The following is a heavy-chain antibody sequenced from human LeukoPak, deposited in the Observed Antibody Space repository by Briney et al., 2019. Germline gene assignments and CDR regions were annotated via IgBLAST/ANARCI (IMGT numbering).Heavy chain of an antibody. CDR1: GFTVSSNY. J-gene: IGHJ1*01. CDR2: IYSGGST. V-gene: IGHV3-53*01. Sequence: GGSLRLSCAVSGFTVSSNYMSWVRQAPGKGLEWVSIIYSGGSTYYADSVKGRFTISRDNSKNTLYLQMNSLRAEDTAVYYCAKDRDAALAEYFQHWGQGTLVTVSS. D-gene: IGHD2-15*01. CDR3: AKDRDAALAEYFQH.